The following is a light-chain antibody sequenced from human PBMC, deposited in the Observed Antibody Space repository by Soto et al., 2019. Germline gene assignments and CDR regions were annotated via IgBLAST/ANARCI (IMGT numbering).Light chain of an antibody. CDR1: QSVLYSSNNNNY. CDR2: WAS. J-gene: IGKJ1*01. V-gene: IGKV4-1*01. Sequence: DIVMTQSPDSLAVSLDERATINCKSSQSVLYSSNNNNYLAWYLQRPGQPPKLLIYWASTRDSGVPDRFSGSGSGTDFTLTISSLQAEDVAVYYCQQYFSFPRTFGQGTKVDIK. CDR3: QQYFSFPRT.